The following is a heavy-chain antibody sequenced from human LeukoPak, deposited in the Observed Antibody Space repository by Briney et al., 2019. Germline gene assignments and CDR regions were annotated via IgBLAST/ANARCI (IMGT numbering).Heavy chain of an antibody. CDR3: AKDRRPRDYDSSGYPY. CDR2: IRYDGSNK. Sequence: PGGSLRLSCAASGFTFSSYGMHWVRQAPGKGLEWVAFIRYDGSNKYYADSVKGRFTISRDNSKNTLYLQMNSLRAEDTAVYYCAKDRRPRDYDSSGYPYWGQGTLVTVSS. J-gene: IGHJ4*02. CDR1: GFTFSSYG. V-gene: IGHV3-30*02. D-gene: IGHD3-22*01.